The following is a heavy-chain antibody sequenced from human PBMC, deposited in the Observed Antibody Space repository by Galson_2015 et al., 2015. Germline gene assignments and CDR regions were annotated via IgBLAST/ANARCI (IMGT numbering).Heavy chain of an antibody. CDR2: TSYDGSDE. D-gene: IGHD4-17*01. V-gene: IGHV3-30-3*01. CDR1: GFTFSRPV. Sequence: SLRLSCAASGFTFSRPVMHWVRQAPGKGLEWAAITSYDGSDEFYADSVKGRFTISRDNSRNTLYLQTNSLRAEDTAVHYCARGHGAYDRVFDYWGQGTLVTVSS. CDR3: ARGHGAYDRVFDY. J-gene: IGHJ4*02.